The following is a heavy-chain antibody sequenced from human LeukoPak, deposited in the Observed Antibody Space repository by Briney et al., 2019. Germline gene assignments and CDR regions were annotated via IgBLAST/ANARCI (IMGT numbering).Heavy chain of an antibody. D-gene: IGHD1-26*01. J-gene: IGHJ4*02. CDR1: GASISSYY. Sequence: SETLSLTCSVSGASISSYYWSWIRQPPGKGLEFMWYSYYSGSATYHPSLKSRVTISLDTSKNQFSLRLSSVTAADTAVYYCARGGRSFVYYFDFWGQGALITVTS. CDR3: ARGGRSFVYYFDF. V-gene: IGHV4-59*01. CDR2: SYYSGSA.